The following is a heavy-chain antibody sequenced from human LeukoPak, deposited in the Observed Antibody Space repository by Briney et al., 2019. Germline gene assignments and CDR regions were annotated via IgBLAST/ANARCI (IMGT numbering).Heavy chain of an antibody. CDR1: GYTFTSYD. V-gene: IGHV1-8*01. CDR3: ARPTSRPSRYYGMDV. CDR2: INPNNGNT. D-gene: IGHD4-11*01. Sequence: APVKVSCKTSGYTFTSYDIMWVRQATGQGLERMGWINPNNGNTGYAQKFQGRVTMTSNTAISTAYMELSSLRSEDTAVYYCARPTSRPSRYYGMDVWGQGTTVTVSS. J-gene: IGHJ6*02.